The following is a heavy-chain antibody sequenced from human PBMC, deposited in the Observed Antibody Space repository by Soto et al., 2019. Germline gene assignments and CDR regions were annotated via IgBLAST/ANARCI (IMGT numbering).Heavy chain of an antibody. CDR1: GFTFSSYW. CDR2: IKQDGSST. D-gene: IGHD3-22*01. J-gene: IGHJ5*02. V-gene: IGHV3-7*01. Sequence: GGSLRLSCAASGFTFSSYWMNWVRQAPGKGLEWVANIKQDGSSTTYADSVKGRFTISRDNARNTLYLQMNSLSADDTAVYFCVRDQDSRGYSVFNLWGQGAQVTVSS. CDR3: VRDQDSRGYSVFNL.